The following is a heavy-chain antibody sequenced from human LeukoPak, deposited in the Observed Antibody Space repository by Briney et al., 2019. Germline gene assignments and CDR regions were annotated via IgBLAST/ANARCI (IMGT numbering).Heavy chain of an antibody. CDR1: GYTFTSYG. Sequence: GASVKVSCKASGYTFTSYGISWVRQAPGHGLEWMGWISAYNGNTNYAQKLQGRVTMTTDTSTSTAYMELRSLRSDDTAVYYCARDHTYYYDSSGSEGAFDIWGQGTMVTVSS. D-gene: IGHD3-22*01. V-gene: IGHV1-18*01. CDR2: ISAYNGNT. CDR3: ARDHTYYYDSSGSEGAFDI. J-gene: IGHJ3*02.